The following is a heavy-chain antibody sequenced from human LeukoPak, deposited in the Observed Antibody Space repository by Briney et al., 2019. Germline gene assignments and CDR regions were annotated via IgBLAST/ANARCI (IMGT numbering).Heavy chain of an antibody. CDR1: GGSISSYY. V-gene: IGHV4-4*07. CDR3: ARDCSSTSCYRYYFDY. J-gene: IGHJ4*02. D-gene: IGHD2-2*01. CDR2: IYTSGST. Sequence: SETLSLTCTVSGGSISSYYWSWIRQPAGKGLELIGRIYTSGSTNYNPSLKSRVTMSVDTSKNQFSLKLSSVTAADTAVYYCARDCSSTSCYRYYFDYWGQGTLVTVSS.